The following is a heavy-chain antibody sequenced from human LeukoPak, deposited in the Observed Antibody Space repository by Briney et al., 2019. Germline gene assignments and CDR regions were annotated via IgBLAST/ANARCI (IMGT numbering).Heavy chain of an antibody. D-gene: IGHD5-18*01. J-gene: IGHJ3*02. V-gene: IGHV4-30-4*01. CDR1: GGSISSGDYY. CDR2: IYYSGST. Sequence: SETLSLTCTVSGGSISSGDYYWSWIRQPPGKGLEWIGYIYYSGSTYYNPSLKSRVTISVDTSKNQFSLKLSSVTAADTAVYYCARADTAMVRNAFDIWGQGTMVTVSS. CDR3: ARADTAMVRNAFDI.